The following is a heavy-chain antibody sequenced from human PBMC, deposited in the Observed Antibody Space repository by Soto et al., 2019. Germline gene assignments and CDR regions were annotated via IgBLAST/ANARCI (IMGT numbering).Heavy chain of an antibody. J-gene: IGHJ6*02. Sequence: SETLSLTCTVSGGSISNYYWSWIRQPPGRGLEWIGHIFYSGSTNYNPALKSRVTISVDTSKSQFPLKLSSVTAADTAVYYCAKDSGYNYGYFRWGQGTTVTVSS. V-gene: IGHV4-59*01. D-gene: IGHD5-18*01. CDR2: IFYSGST. CDR1: GGSISNYY. CDR3: AKDSGYNYGYFR.